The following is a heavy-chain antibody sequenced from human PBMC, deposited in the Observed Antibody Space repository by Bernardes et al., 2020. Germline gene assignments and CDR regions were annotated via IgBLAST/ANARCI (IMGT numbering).Heavy chain of an antibody. Sequence: SETLSLTCTVSGGSISSGSYYWSWIRQPAGKGLEWIGRIYTSGSTNYNPSLKSRVTISVDTSKNQFSLKLSSVTAADTAVYYCARIPYCSGGSCYPGYFDYWGQGTLVTVSS. CDR1: GGSISSGSYY. J-gene: IGHJ4*02. CDR3: ARIPYCSGGSCYPGYFDY. V-gene: IGHV4-61*02. D-gene: IGHD2-15*01. CDR2: IYTSGST.